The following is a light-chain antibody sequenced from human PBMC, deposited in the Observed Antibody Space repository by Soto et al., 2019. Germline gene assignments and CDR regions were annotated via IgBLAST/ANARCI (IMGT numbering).Light chain of an antibody. CDR2: DAS. J-gene: IGKJ2*01. CDR1: QSVSTY. CDR3: QQRGYWPGT. V-gene: IGKV3-11*01. Sequence: EIVLTQSPATLSLSPGVRVTLSCRASQSVSTYLGWYQQKPGQPPRLLIYDASHRATGIPARFSGSGSGTDFTLSISSLEPEDFAVYYCQQRGYWPGTFGQGTKLEI.